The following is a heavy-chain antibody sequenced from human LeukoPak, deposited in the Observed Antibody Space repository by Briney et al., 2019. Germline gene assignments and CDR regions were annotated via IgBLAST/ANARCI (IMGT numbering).Heavy chain of an antibody. J-gene: IGHJ4*02. CDR2: TSDDGSAA. CDR3: AKAWRNDYNSFDY. CDR1: GFTFSSYG. V-gene: IGHV3-30*18. D-gene: IGHD4-11*01. Sequence: GGSLRLSCAASGFTFSSYGMHWVRQAPGKGLEWVAFTSDDGSAAFYADSVKGRFAISRDNSNNTLYLQMNSLRADDTAVYYCAKAWRNDYNSFDYWGQGTPVTASS.